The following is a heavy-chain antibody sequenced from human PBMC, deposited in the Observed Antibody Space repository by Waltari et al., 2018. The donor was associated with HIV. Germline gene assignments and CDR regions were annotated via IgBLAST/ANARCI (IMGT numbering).Heavy chain of an antibody. Sequence: QLQLQESGPGLVKPSETLSLICSISGGSINSTSYYWGWIRQPPGKGLEWIGSMFYSGRTYYNPSITSRVTIAVDTSKNQFSLKLSSVTAADTALYYCARQAYYYGSGSANWFDPWGQGTLVTVSS. CDR1: GGSINSTSYY. J-gene: IGHJ5*02. D-gene: IGHD3-10*01. V-gene: IGHV4-39*01. CDR2: MFYSGRT. CDR3: ARQAYYYGSGSANWFDP.